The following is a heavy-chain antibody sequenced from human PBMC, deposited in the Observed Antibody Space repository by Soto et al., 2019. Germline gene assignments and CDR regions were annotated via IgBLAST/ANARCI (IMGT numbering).Heavy chain of an antibody. J-gene: IGHJ4*02. D-gene: IGHD4-17*01. CDR2: ISGSGGST. Sequence: EVQLLESGGGLVQPGGSLRLSCAASGFTFSSYAMSWVRQAPGKGLEWVSAISGSGGSTYYADSVKGRFTISRDNSKNTMYLQMNSLRAEDTAVYYCATLLRGPHPPFDYWGQGTLVTVSS. V-gene: IGHV3-23*01. CDR3: ATLLRGPHPPFDY. CDR1: GFTFSSYA.